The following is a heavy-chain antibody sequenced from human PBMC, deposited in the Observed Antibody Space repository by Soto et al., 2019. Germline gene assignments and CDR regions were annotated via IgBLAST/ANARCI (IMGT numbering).Heavy chain of an antibody. D-gene: IGHD3-3*01. CDR1: GGTFSSYA. Sequence: GASVKVSCKASGGTFSSYAISWVRQAPGQGLEWMGGIIPIFGTANYAQKFQGRVTITADESTSTAYMELSSLRSEDTAVYYCARGASYYDFWSGYSRTYYYYGMDVWGQGTTVTVSS. V-gene: IGHV1-69*13. J-gene: IGHJ6*02. CDR2: IIPIFGTA. CDR3: ARGASYYDFWSGYSRTYYYYGMDV.